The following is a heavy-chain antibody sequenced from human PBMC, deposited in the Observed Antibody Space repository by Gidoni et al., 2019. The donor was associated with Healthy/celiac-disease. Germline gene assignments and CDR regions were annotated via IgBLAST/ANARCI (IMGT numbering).Heavy chain of an antibody. CDR3: AREGIAVAGPNDY. D-gene: IGHD6-19*01. CDR2: ISSSSRYI. J-gene: IGHJ4*02. V-gene: IGHV3-21*06. CDR1: GFTFSSYS. Sequence: EVQLVESGGGLVKPGGSLRLSCAASGFTFSSYSMNWVRQAPGKGLEWVSSISSSSRYIYYADSVKGRFTISRDNAKNSLYLQMNSLRAEDTAVYYCAREGIAVAGPNDYWGQGTLVTVSS.